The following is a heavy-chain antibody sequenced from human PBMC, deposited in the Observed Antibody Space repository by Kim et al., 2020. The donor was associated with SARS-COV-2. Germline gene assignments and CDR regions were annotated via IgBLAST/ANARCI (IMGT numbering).Heavy chain of an antibody. CDR1: GYTFTNYG. J-gene: IGHJ4*02. D-gene: IGHD4-17*01. CDR2: ISAYNGNT. CDR3: ARDSNLPPLGDRFDY. V-gene: IGHV1-18*04. Sequence: ASVKVSCKASGYTFTNYGISWVRQAPGQGLEWMGWISAYNGNTDYAQKLQGRVTLTTDTSTSTAYMELRSLRSDDTAVYYCARDSNLPPLGDRFDYWGQGTLVTVSS.